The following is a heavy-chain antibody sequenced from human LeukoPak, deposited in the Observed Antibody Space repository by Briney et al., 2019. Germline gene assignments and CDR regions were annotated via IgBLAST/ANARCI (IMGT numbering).Heavy chain of an antibody. Sequence: SETLSLTCTVSGGSISSGSYYWSWIRQPAGKGLEWIGRIYTSGSTNYNPSLKSRVTISVDTSKNQFSLKLSSVTAADTAVYYCARVQSRYQPAWFDPWGQGTLVTVSS. V-gene: IGHV4-61*02. CDR1: GGSISSGSYY. J-gene: IGHJ5*02. CDR3: ARVQSRYQPAWFDP. CDR2: IYTSGST. D-gene: IGHD2-2*01.